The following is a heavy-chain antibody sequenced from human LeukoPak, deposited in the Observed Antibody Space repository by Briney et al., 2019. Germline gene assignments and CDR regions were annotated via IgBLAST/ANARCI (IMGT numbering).Heavy chain of an antibody. D-gene: IGHD5-24*01. V-gene: IGHV1-69*04. CDR1: GGTFSSYA. J-gene: IGHJ1*01. CDR2: IIPILGIA. Sequence: ASVKVSCKASGGTFSSYAISWVRQAPGQGLEWMGRIIPILGIANYAQKFQGRVTITADKSTSTAYMELSSLRSEDTAVYYCARDRTQFRAYFQHWGQGTLVTVSS. CDR3: ARDRTQFRAYFQH.